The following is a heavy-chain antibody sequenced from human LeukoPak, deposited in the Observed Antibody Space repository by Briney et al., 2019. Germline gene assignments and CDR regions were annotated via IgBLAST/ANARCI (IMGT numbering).Heavy chain of an antibody. CDR1: GFTFSSYA. CDR2: ISGSGGST. D-gene: IGHD3-22*01. V-gene: IGHV3-23*01. CDR3: ADNYYYDSSDYYGAFDI. J-gene: IGHJ3*02. Sequence: PGGSLRLSCAASGFTFSSYAMSWVRQAPGKGLEWVSAISGSGGSTYYADSVKGRFTISRDNSKNTLYLQMNSLRAEDTAVYYCADNYYYDSSDYYGAFDIWAKGQWSPSLQ.